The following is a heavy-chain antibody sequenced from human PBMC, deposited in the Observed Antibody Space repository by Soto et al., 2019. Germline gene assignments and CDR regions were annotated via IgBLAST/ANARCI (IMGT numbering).Heavy chain of an antibody. V-gene: IGHV1-69*02. CDR1: GGTFRNYP. CDR3: ARGPLVVLNYFES. J-gene: IGHJ4*02. Sequence: QVQLVQSGTEVKKPGSSVKVSCKASGGTFRNYPINWVRQAPGQGLEWMGSIIPLTDIPAYAQNFQARLAISADTSTSTPYMELSRLTSADTAMYFCARGPLVVLNYFESWGQGTLVTLSS. CDR2: IIPLTDIP.